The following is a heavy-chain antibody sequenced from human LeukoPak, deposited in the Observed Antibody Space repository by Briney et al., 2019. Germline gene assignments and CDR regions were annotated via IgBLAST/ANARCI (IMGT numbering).Heavy chain of an antibody. CDR2: ISNDGTIQ. V-gene: IGHV3-30*03. CDR3: ARAMVRGVIPY. Sequence: GGSLRLSCAASGFTFSSYSMNWVRQAPGKGLEWLAVISNDGTIQYYADSVKGRFTISRDNSRNIMNLQTDSLRPEDTALYYCARAMVRGVIPYWGQGTLVTVSS. D-gene: IGHD3-10*01. CDR1: GFTFSSYS. J-gene: IGHJ4*02.